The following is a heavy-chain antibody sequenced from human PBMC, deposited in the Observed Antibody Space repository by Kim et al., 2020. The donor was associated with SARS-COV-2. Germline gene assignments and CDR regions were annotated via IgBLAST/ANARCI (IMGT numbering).Heavy chain of an antibody. CDR2: VSAYYHTT. V-gene: IGHV1-18*04. Sequence: ASVKVSCKASGYTFPHYGISWVRQAPGQGLEWMGWVSAYYHTTHFAQDFQGRVTLTTDTLTTTAYMELRGLRSDDSAVDYCVRESETVGTVYFGYWGQGTRISVSS. D-gene: IGHD2-8*01. CDR3: VRESETVGTVYFGY. J-gene: IGHJ4*02. CDR1: GYTFPHYG.